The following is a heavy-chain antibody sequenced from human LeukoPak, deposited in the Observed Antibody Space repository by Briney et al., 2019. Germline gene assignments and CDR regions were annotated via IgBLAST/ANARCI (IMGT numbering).Heavy chain of an antibody. Sequence: SQTLSLTCTVSGGSISSGGYYWSWIRQHPGKGLEWIGYIYYSGSTYYNPSLKSRVTISVDTSKNQFSLKLSSVTAADTAVYYCARVRGSSEWFDPWGQGTLATVSS. J-gene: IGHJ5*02. CDR1: GGSISSGGYY. CDR3: ARVRGSSEWFDP. CDR2: IYYSGST. V-gene: IGHV4-31*03.